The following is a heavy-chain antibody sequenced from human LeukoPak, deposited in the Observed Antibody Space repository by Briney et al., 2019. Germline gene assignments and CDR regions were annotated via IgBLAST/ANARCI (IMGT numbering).Heavy chain of an antibody. CDR3: ARGVDYDFWSGYYLDY. Sequence: SETLSLTCTVSGGSISSGGYYWSWIRQHPGKGLEGFGYIYYSGSTYYNPSLKSRVTISVDTSKNQFSLKLSSVTAADTAVYYCARGVDYDFWSGYYLDYWGQGTLVTVSS. J-gene: IGHJ4*02. CDR2: IYYSGST. D-gene: IGHD3-3*01. V-gene: IGHV4-31*03. CDR1: GGSISSGGYY.